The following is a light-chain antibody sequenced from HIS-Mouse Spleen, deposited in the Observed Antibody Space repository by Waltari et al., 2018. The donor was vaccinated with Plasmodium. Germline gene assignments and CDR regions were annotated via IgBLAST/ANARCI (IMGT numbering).Light chain of an antibody. V-gene: IGKV1-6*01. CDR3: LPDYNYPYT. CDR2: APS. J-gene: IGKJ2*01. Sequence: AIQMTQSPSSLSASVGDRVTITCRASQGIRNDLGWYQQKPGRAPKLLIYAPSSLQSGVPSRFSGSGSGTDFTLTISSLQPEDFATYYCLPDYNYPYTFGQGTRLEIK. CDR1: QGIRND.